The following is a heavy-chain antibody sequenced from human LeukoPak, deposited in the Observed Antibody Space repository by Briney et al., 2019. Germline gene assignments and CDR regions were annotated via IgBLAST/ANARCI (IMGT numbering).Heavy chain of an antibody. CDR1: GGSISSSSYY. J-gene: IGHJ5*02. CDR2: IYYSGST. Sequence: SETLSLTCTVSGGSISSSSYYWGWIRQPPGKGLEWIGSIYYSGSTYYNPSLKSRVTISVDTSKNQFSLKLSSVTAADTAVYYCARQWGVLLWFGELLLNRFDPWGQGTLVTVSS. V-gene: IGHV4-39*01. D-gene: IGHD3-10*01. CDR3: ARQWGVLLWFGELLLNRFDP.